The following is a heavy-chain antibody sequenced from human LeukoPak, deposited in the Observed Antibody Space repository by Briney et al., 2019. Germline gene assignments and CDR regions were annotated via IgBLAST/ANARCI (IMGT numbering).Heavy chain of an antibody. Sequence: PSETLSLTCTVSGGSISSGGYYWSWIRQHPGKGLEWIRYIYYSGSTYYNPSLKSRVTISVDTSKNQFSLKLSSVTAADTAVYYCASLLGRDYYYYGMDVWGQGTTVTVSS. V-gene: IGHV4-31*03. CDR2: IYYSGST. CDR3: ASLLGRDYYYYGMDV. D-gene: IGHD3-16*01. J-gene: IGHJ6*02. CDR1: GGSISSGGYY.